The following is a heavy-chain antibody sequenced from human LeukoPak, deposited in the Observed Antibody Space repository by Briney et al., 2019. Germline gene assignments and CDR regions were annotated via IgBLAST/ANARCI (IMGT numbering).Heavy chain of an antibody. J-gene: IGHJ6*03. D-gene: IGHD6-13*01. CDR3: ARLAYSSSWKYYYYMDV. V-gene: IGHV4-59*08. CDR1: GGSISRYY. CDR2: ISYSGST. Sequence: PSETLSLTCTVSGGSISRYYWSWIRQPPGKGLEWIGYISYSGSTNLKPSLKSRVTMSVDTSKNQFSLKVSSVTAADTAVYYCARLAYSSSWKYYYYMDVWGKGTTVTVSS.